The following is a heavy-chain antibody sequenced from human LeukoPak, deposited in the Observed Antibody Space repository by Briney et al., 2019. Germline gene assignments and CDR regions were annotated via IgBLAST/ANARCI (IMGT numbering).Heavy chain of an antibody. CDR1: GGSISPYY. CDR2: IYYSGTT. CDR3: ARDRASAGGFDY. V-gene: IGHV4-59*01. J-gene: IGHJ4*02. D-gene: IGHD2-15*01. Sequence: SETLSLTCSVSGGSISPYYWSWIRQPPGKGLEWIRYIYYSGTTNYNPSLQSRVTISVATSKNQFSLKLSSVTAADTALYYCARDRASAGGFDYWGQGTLVTVSS.